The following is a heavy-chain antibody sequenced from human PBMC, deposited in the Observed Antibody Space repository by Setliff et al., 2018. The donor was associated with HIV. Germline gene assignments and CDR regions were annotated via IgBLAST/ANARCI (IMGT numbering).Heavy chain of an antibody. V-gene: IGHV3-7*03. CDR2: MKGDGTET. J-gene: IGHJ3*01. Sequence: GGSLRLSCIVSGYSFSTYWISWVRQAPGMGPEWVANMKGDGTETSYADSVRGRFTISRDNAKNSAYLQMNSLRAEDTAVYYCARDQRPFGFNFWGQGTMATVSS. CDR1: GYSFSTYW. D-gene: IGHD3-10*01. CDR3: ARDQRPFGFNF.